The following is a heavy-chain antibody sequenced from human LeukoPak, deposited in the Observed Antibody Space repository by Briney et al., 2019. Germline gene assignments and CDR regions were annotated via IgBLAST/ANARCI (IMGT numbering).Heavy chain of an antibody. V-gene: IGHV3-30-3*01. D-gene: IGHD1-20*01. Sequence: GGSLRLSCAASGFTFSSYALHWVRQAPGKGLEWVAVISYDGSNKYYADSVKGRFTISRDNSKNTLYLQMNSLRGEDTAVYFCANYNWAFDSWGQGTLVTVSS. CDR3: ANYNWAFDS. CDR2: ISYDGSNK. J-gene: IGHJ4*02. CDR1: GFTFSSYA.